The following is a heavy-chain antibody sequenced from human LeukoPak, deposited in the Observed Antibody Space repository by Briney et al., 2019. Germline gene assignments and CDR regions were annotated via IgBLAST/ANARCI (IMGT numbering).Heavy chain of an antibody. CDR3: ARNAGSYFEFAP. D-gene: IGHD1-26*01. J-gene: IGHJ5*02. Sequence: ASVTVSCKTSGYTFSTYGLSWVRQAPGQGLEWMGWISGNSGKTHYAQKFQDRVTLTTDTSSTTAFMELRSLRSDDTAMYYCARNAGSYFEFAPWGQGTLVTVSS. V-gene: IGHV1-18*01. CDR1: GYTFSTYG. CDR2: ISGNSGKT.